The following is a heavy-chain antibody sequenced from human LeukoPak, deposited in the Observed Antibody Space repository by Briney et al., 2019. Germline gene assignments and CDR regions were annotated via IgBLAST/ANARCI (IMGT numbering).Heavy chain of an antibody. Sequence: SETLSLTCTVSGGSISSYYWSWIRQPPGKGLEWIGYIYYSGSTNYNPSLKSRVTISVDTSKNQFSLKLSSVTAADTAVYYCARAIRPYSSSRPDAFDIWGQGTMVTVSS. V-gene: IGHV4-59*08. CDR1: GGSISSYY. CDR2: IYYSGST. CDR3: ARAIRPYSSSRPDAFDI. D-gene: IGHD6-13*01. J-gene: IGHJ3*02.